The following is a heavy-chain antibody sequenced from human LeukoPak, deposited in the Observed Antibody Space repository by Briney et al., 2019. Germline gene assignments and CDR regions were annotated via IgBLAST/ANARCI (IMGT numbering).Heavy chain of an antibody. CDR1: GGTFSSYA. Sequence: ASVKVSCKASGGTFSSYAISWVRQAPGQGLEWMGGIIPIFGTANYAQKFQGRVTITADKSTSTAYMELSSLRSEDTAVYYCARDRGYQPLPPWGQGTLVTVSS. D-gene: IGHD3-10*01. V-gene: IGHV1-69*06. J-gene: IGHJ5*02. CDR2: IIPIFGTA. CDR3: ARDRGYQPLPP.